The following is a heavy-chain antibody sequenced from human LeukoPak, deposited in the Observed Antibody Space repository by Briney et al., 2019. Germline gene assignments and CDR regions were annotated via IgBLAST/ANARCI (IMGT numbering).Heavy chain of an antibody. CDR3: AREVIRPPFFDY. J-gene: IGHJ4*02. CDR1: GFTFSSYT. Sequence: PGGSLKLSCTTSGFTFSSYTMSWVRQAPGQGLEWVSAISGRGGSTDYADSVKGRFTVSRDSSKNTVYLQMSSLRAEDTAVYYCAREVIRPPFFDYWGQGTLVTVSS. CDR2: ISGRGGST. D-gene: IGHD2-21*01. V-gene: IGHV3-23*01.